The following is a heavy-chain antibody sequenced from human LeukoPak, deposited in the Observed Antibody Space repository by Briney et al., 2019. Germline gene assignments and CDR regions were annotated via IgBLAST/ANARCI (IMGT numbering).Heavy chain of an antibody. D-gene: IGHD6-6*01. CDR3: ARRRAARPGSYYYYMDV. V-gene: IGHV3-33*01. CDR1: GFTFSSYG. Sequence: GGSLRLSCAASGFTFSSYGMHWVRQAPGKGLEWVAVIWYDGSNKYYADSVKGRFTISRDNSKNTLYLQMNSLRAEDTAVYYCARRRAARPGSYYYYMDVWGKGTTVTVSS. J-gene: IGHJ6*03. CDR2: IWYDGSNK.